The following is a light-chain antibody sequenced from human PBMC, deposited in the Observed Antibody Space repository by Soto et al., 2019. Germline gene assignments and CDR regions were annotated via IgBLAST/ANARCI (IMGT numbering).Light chain of an antibody. J-gene: IGKJ4*01. V-gene: IGKV3-20*01. CDR3: QQYSDSPLS. CDR1: QSVSSSY. CDR2: GAS. Sequence: EVVLTQSPGTLSLSPGERATLSCRASQSVSSSYLAWYQQKPGQAPRLLIYGASSRATDIPDRFSGSGSGTDFTLTISRLEPEDFAVYWCQQYSDSPLSFGGGTKVDIK.